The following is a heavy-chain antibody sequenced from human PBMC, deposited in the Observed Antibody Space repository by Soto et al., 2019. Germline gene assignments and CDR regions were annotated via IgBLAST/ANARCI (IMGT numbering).Heavy chain of an antibody. CDR1: GYTFTSYA. V-gene: IGHV1-3*01. CDR3: ARWIRLLRAMDV. J-gene: IGHJ6*02. CDR2: INAGNGNT. Sequence: VKVSCKASGYTFTSYAMHWVRQAPGQRLEWMGWINAGNGNTKYSQKFQGRVTITRDTSASTAYMELSSLRSEDTAVYYCARWIRLLRAMDVWGQGTTVTVSS. D-gene: IGHD3-22*01.